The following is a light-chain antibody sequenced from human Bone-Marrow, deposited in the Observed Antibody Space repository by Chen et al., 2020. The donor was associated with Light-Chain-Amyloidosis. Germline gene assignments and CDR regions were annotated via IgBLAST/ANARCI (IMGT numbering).Light chain of an antibody. Sequence: SYELTQRPSVSVSPGQTARITYSGGDLPTKYGYWYRQKPGQAPVLVRHRDTQRPSGISERFSGSSSGTTATLTISGVQAEDEADYHCQSADSSGTYEVIFGGGTKLTVL. CDR3: QSADSSGTYEVI. V-gene: IGLV3-25*03. J-gene: IGLJ2*01. CDR2: RDT. CDR1: DLPTKY.